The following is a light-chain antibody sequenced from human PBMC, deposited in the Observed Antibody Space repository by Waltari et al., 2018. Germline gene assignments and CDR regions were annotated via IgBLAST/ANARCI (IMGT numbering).Light chain of an antibody. Sequence: QTVVTQEPSLSVSPGGTVTLTCALSSGSVSSTSYPTWYQQTPGQPPRTFVDKGISLSSGVPDRFSGSILGNTAALTITGAQADDESDYYCSMYMGSGVWVFGGGTKLTVL. CDR3: SMYMGSGVWV. CDR2: KGI. CDR1: SGSVSSTSY. J-gene: IGLJ3*02. V-gene: IGLV8-61*01.